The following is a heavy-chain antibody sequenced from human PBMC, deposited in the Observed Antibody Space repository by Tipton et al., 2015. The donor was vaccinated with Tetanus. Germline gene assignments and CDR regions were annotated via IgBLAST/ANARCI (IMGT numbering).Heavy chain of an antibody. CDR2: INYSGST. J-gene: IGHJ4*02. CDR3: ARDLGGHYYFDF. CDR1: GASISSGGYF. D-gene: IGHD3-16*01. Sequence: TLSLTCTVSGASISSGGYFWSWIRQHPGKGLEWIGYINYSGSTYFNPSLKSRVTISADMSENQFSLRLTSVTAADTAVYYCARDLGGHYYFDFWGQGSLVTVSS. V-gene: IGHV4-31*03.